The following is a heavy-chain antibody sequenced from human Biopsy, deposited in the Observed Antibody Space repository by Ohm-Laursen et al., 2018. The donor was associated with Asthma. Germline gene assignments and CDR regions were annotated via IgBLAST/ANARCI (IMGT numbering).Heavy chain of an antibody. V-gene: IGHV3-30*03. CDR1: GFTFSSYG. D-gene: IGHD6-19*01. CDR2: ISYDGSNK. Sequence: SLRLSCAALGFTFSSYGMHWVRQAPGKGLEWVAVISYDGSNKYYADSVKGRFTISRDNSKNTLYLQMNSLRAEDTAVYYCARESSVAGSSDFDYWGQGTLVTVSS. CDR3: ARESSVAGSSDFDY. J-gene: IGHJ4*02.